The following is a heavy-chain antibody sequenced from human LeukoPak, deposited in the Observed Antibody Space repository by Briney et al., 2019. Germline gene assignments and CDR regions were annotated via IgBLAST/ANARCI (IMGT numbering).Heavy chain of an antibody. CDR2: ISGSGGST. D-gene: IGHD3-22*01. J-gene: IGHJ3*02. CDR3: AREIYYDSSGYGDAFDI. CDR1: GFTFSSYA. Sequence: PGGSLRLSCAASGFTFSSYAMSWVRQAPGKGLEWVSAISGSGGSTYYADSVKGRFTISRDNSKNTLYLQMNSLRAEDTAVYYCAREIYYDSSGYGDAFDIWGQGTMVTVSS. V-gene: IGHV3-23*01.